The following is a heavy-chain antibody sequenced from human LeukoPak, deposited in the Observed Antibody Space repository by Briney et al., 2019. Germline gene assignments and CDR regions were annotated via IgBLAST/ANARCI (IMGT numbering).Heavy chain of an antibody. CDR1: GFTFSSSA. V-gene: IGHV3-66*01. J-gene: IGHJ6*02. CDR3: ARGLSSGWYGDGMDV. Sequence: GGSLRLSCSASGFTFSSSAMSWVRQAPGKGLEWVSVIYSGGSTYYADSVKDRSTISRDNSKNTLYLQMNSLRAEDTAVYYCARGLSSGWYGDGMDVWGQGTRSPSP. D-gene: IGHD6-19*01. CDR2: IYSGGST.